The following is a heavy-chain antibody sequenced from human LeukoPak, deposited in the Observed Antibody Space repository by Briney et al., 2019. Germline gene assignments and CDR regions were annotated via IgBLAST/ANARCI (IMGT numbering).Heavy chain of an antibody. V-gene: IGHV1-24*01. CDR3: ATANKLCSGGSCYSFPR. Sequence: GASVKVSCKVSGYTLTELSMHWVRQAPGKGLEWMGGFDPEDGETIYAQKFQGRVTMTEDTSTDTAYMELSSLRSEDTAVYYCATANKLCSGGSCYSFPRWGQGTLVTVSS. CDR2: FDPEDGET. D-gene: IGHD2-15*01. J-gene: IGHJ4*02. CDR1: GYTLTELS.